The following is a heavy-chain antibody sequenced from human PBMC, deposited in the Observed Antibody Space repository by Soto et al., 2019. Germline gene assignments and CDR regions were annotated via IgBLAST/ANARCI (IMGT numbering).Heavy chain of an antibody. D-gene: IGHD2-2*01. CDR1: GGTFNTLS. Sequence: QVLLVQSGAEGKRPGSSAKVSCKPSGGTFNTLSINWVRQAPGQGLEWVGAIIPLFDSTNYAQKFQDRVTITADKSMDTAYLELKTLRSDDPAVYSCPTRDQGRFDHWGQGTPLTVSS. V-gene: IGHV1-69*06. CDR2: IIPLFDST. J-gene: IGHJ4*02. CDR3: PTRDQGRFDH.